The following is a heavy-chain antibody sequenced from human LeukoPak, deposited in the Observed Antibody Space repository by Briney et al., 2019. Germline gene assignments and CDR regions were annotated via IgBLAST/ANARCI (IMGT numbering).Heavy chain of an antibody. CDR2: INPSGGST. CDR1: GYTFTSYY. D-gene: IGHD6-19*01. CDR3: ARDGIYSSGWDY. Sequence: GASVKVSCKASGYTFTSYYMHWVRQAPGQGLEWMGIINPSGGSTSYAQKFQGRVTITADKSTSTAYMELSSLRSEDTAVYYCARDGIYSSGWDYWGQGTLVTVSS. J-gene: IGHJ4*02. V-gene: IGHV1-46*01.